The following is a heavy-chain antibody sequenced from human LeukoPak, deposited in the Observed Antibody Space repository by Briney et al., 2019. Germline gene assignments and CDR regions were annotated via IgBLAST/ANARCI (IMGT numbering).Heavy chain of an antibody. Sequence: SETLSLTCAVYGGSFSGYYWSWIRQPPGKGLEWIGEINHSGSTNYNPSLKSRVTISVDTSKNQFSLKLSSVTAADTAVYYCARVQGHSGTEMAYYYDSSGYYYADYWGQGTLVTVSS. CDR2: INHSGST. CDR1: GGSFSGYY. CDR3: ARVQGHSGTEMAYYYDSSGYYYADY. J-gene: IGHJ4*02. V-gene: IGHV4-34*01. D-gene: IGHD3-22*01.